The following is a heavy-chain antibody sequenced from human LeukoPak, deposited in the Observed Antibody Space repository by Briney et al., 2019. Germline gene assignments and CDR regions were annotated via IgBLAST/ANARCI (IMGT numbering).Heavy chain of an antibody. CDR3: ARGDSSWLAFDY. V-gene: IGHV1-8*03. D-gene: IGHD6-13*01. Sequence: ASVKVSCKASGYTFTSYDINWVRQATGQGLGWMGWMNPNSGNTGYAQKFQGRVTITRNTSIGTAYMELSSLRSEDTAAYYCARGDSSWLAFDYWGQGTLVTVSS. CDR1: GYTFTSYD. CDR2: MNPNSGNT. J-gene: IGHJ4*02.